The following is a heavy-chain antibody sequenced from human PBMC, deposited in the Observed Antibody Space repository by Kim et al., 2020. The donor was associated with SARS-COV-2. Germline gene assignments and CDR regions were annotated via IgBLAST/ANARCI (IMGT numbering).Heavy chain of an antibody. V-gene: IGHV4-34*01. Sequence: SETLSLTCAVYGGSFSGYYWSWIRQPPGKGLEWIGEINHSGSTNYNPSLKSRVTISVDTSKNQFSLKLSSVTAADTAVYYCARGHNDVVGDITMVRGVIWRRSFLDYWGQGTLVTVSS. J-gene: IGHJ4*02. CDR1: GGSFSGYY. D-gene: IGHD3-10*01. CDR2: INHSGST. CDR3: ARGHNDVVGDITMVRGVIWRRSFLDY.